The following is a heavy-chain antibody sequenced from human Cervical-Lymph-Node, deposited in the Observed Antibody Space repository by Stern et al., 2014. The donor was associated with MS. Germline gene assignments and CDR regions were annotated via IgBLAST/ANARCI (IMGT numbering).Heavy chain of an antibody. CDR1: GFTFSSYG. CDR3: ARGGGSWGYFDY. CDR2: IWYDGSNK. Sequence: QVQLVESGGGVVQPGRSLRLSCAASGFTFSSYGMHWVRQAPGKGLEWVAVIWYDGSNKCYADSVKGRFTISRDNSKNTLYLQMNSLRAEDTAVYYCARGGGSWGYFDYWGQGTLVTVSS. D-gene: IGHD1-26*01. V-gene: IGHV3-33*01. J-gene: IGHJ4*02.